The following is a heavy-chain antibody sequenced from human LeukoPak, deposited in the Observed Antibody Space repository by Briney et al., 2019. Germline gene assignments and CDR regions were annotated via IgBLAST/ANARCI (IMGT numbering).Heavy chain of an antibody. CDR1: GGSISSYY. V-gene: IGHV4-59*08. D-gene: IGHD6-19*01. J-gene: IGHJ4*02. CDR2: IYYSGST. CDR3: ARAAVAGTQPFDY. Sequence: SETLSLTCTVSGGSISSYYWSWIRQPPGKGLEWIGYIYYSGSTNYNPSLKSRVTISVDTSKNQFSLKLSSVTAADTAVYYCARAAVAGTQPFDYWGQGTLVTVSS.